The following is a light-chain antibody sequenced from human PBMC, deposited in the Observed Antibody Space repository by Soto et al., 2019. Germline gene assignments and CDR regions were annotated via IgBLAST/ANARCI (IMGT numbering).Light chain of an antibody. Sequence: DIQMTQSPSFLSASVGDRRTITCRASQSISTYLNWYQQEPGKAPKLLIYAASNLQSGVSPRFSGSGSGTEFTLTISSLQPEDFATYYCHQSDTIPPTFGQGTKLDI. V-gene: IGKV1-39*01. CDR1: QSISTY. CDR2: AAS. J-gene: IGKJ1*01. CDR3: HQSDTIPPT.